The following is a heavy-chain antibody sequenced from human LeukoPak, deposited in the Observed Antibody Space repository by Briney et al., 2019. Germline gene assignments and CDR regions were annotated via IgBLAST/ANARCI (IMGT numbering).Heavy chain of an antibody. V-gene: IGHV3-23*01. CDR3: AKFSTIVVVPADMDV. D-gene: IGHD2-2*01. CDR1: GFTFSSYA. CDR2: ISGSGGST. Sequence: PGGSLRLSCAASGFTFSSYAMSWVRQAPGKGLEWVSAISGSGGSTYYADSVKGRFTISRDNSKNTLYLQMNSLRAEDTAVYYCAKFSTIVVVPADMDVWGKGTTVTVSS. J-gene: IGHJ6*03.